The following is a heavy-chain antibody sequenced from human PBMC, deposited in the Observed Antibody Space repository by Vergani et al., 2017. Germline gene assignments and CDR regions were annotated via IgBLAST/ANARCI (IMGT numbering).Heavy chain of an antibody. CDR3: ASAGYRLPYHY. J-gene: IGHJ4*02. V-gene: IGHV3-48*01. Sequence: EVQLVESGGGLVQPGGSLTLSCAASGFSFSIYGMNWVRQAPGNGLEWVSYISGSSSAIYYADSVKGRFTISRDNAKNSLYLQMNSLRVEDTALYYCASAGYRLPYHYWDQRPLVTVSS. D-gene: IGHD1-1*01. CDR1: GFSFSIYG. CDR2: ISGSSSAI.